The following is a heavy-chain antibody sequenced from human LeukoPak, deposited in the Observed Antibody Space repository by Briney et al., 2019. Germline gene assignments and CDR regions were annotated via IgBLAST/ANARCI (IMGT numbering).Heavy chain of an antibody. CDR2: ISGSGSST. CDR3: AKRAAAGSLYYYGMDV. CDR1: GFTFSSYV. J-gene: IGHJ6*02. D-gene: IGHD6-13*01. V-gene: IGHV3-23*01. Sequence: GGSLRLSCAASGFTFSSYVMTWVRQAPGKGLEWVSVISGSGSSTHYADSVKGRFTISRDNFKNTLYLQMSSLRAEDTAVYYCAKRAAAGSLYYYGMDVWGQGTTVTVSS.